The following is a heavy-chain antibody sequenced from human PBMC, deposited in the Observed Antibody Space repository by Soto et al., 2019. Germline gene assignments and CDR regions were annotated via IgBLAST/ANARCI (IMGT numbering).Heavy chain of an antibody. CDR3: ARAYLGRLPRRADYYYAMDV. J-gene: IGHJ6*02. CDR1: GFSFSDYD. CDR2: LGAADDP. D-gene: IGHD1-26*01. V-gene: IGHV3-13*05. Sequence: EVQLVESGGGSVQPGESLRLSCAASGFSFSDYDMHWVRQPTGKGLEWVSGLGAADDPYYVASVKGRFSVSRDNAQNSLSLQMNNLRVDDTAVYFCARAYLGRLPRRADYYYAMDVWGRGTTVTVAS.